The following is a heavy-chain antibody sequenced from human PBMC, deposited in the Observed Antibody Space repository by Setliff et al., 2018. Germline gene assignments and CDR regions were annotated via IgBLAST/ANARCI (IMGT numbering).Heavy chain of an antibody. V-gene: IGHV1-2*04. J-gene: IGHJ3*02. CDR3: ARLRIALWRDDAFDI. Sequence: ASVKVSCKTSGYPFTDYYIHWVRQAPGQGLEWMGRINPNSGGTNYAQKFQGWVTMTRDTSISTAYMELSRLRSDDTAMYYCARLRIALWRDDAFDIWGQGTMVTVSS. D-gene: IGHD6-13*01. CDR1: GYPFTDYY. CDR2: INPNSGGT.